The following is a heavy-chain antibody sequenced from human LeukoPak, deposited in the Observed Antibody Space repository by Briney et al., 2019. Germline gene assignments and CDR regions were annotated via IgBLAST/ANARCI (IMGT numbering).Heavy chain of an antibody. CDR1: GFTFSSYG. Sequence: GGSLRLSCAASGFTFSSYGMHWVRQAPGKGLEWVAVISYDGSNKYYADSVKGRFTISRDNSKNTLYLQMNSLRAEDAAVYYCAKERVLLSVSGRAPDYWGQGTLVTVSS. V-gene: IGHV3-30*18. J-gene: IGHJ4*02. D-gene: IGHD1-1*01. CDR3: AKERVLLSVSGRAPDY. CDR2: ISYDGSNK.